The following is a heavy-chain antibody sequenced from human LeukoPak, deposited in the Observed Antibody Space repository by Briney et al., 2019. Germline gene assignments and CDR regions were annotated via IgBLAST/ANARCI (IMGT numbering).Heavy chain of an antibody. V-gene: IGHV4-34*01. CDR3: ARGWGSYDYSHYRVWFDP. D-gene: IGHD4-11*01. J-gene: IGHJ5*02. Sequence: SETLSLTCGVDGGTLSGYYWSWIRQPPGKGLEWIGEVNHSGNTNHNPSLKSRVTISVDKSKNQFSLKLSSVTAADTAVYYCARGWGSYDYSHYRVWFDPWGQGTLVTVSS. CDR2: VNHSGNT. CDR1: GGTLSGYY.